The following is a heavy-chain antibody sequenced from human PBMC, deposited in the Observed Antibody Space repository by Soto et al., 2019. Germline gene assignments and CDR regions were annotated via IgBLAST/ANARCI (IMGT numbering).Heavy chain of an antibody. CDR1: GFTFSNYA. D-gene: IGHD3-22*01. Sequence: EVQLLESGGGLVQPGGSLRLSCAASGFTFSNYAMSWVRQAPGKGLEWVSGISGSGGTTYYADSVKGRFTISRDNSKNTLYLQMNSLRAEDTAVYYCASRNHFDAAGYYEYYFDYCGQGTLVTVSS. CDR2: ISGSGGTT. J-gene: IGHJ4*02. CDR3: ASRNHFDAAGYYEYYFDY. V-gene: IGHV3-23*01.